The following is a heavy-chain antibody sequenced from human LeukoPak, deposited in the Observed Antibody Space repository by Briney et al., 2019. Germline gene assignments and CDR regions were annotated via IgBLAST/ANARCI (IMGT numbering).Heavy chain of an antibody. CDR3: ARVGSIAAAGPYFDY. CDR2: IYYSGST. CDR1: GGSISSGDYY. Sequence: PSQTLSLTCTVSGGSISSGDYYWGWIRQPPGKGLEWIGYIYYSGSTNYNPSLKSRVTISVDTSKNQFSLKLSSVTAADTAVYYCARVGSIAAAGPYFDYWGQGTLVTVSS. J-gene: IGHJ4*02. V-gene: IGHV4-61*08. D-gene: IGHD6-13*01.